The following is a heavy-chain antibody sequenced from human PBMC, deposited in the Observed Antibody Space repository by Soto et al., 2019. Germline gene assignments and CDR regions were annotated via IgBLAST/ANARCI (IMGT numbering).Heavy chain of an antibody. J-gene: IGHJ4*02. CDR3: AKGSGYRLVYYFDY. D-gene: IGHD3-22*01. CDR2: ISGSGGST. V-gene: IGHV3-23*01. CDR1: GFTFSSYA. Sequence: SGGSLRLSCAASGFTFSSYAMSWVRQAPGKGLEWVSAISGSGGSTYYADSVKGRFTISRDNSKNTLYLQMNSLRAEDTAVYYCAKGSGYRLVYYFDYWGQGALVTVAS.